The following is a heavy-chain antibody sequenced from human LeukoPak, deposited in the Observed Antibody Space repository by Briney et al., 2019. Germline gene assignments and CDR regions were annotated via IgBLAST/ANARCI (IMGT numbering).Heavy chain of an antibody. J-gene: IGHJ4*02. V-gene: IGHV4-34*01. CDR3: ARALLSRRHSSTWYPLDS. CDR2: IHHSGST. D-gene: IGHD6-13*01. CDR1: GGSFNAYY. Sequence: SETLSLTCAVYGGSFNAYYWNWVRQPPGKGLEWIGEIHHSGSTNYNPSLKSGATLSVDTSKSRSSLTLTSMPTGDMAVYFSARALLSRRHSSTWYPLDSWGQGTLVTVSS.